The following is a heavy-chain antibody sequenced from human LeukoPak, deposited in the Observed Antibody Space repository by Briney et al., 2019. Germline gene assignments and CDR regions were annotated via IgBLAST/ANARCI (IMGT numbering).Heavy chain of an antibody. J-gene: IGHJ4*02. V-gene: IGHV4-59*08. CDR1: GGSISTYY. CDR3: ARHLYCSGGSCYFDY. Sequence: SETLSLTCTVSGGSISTYYWSWSRRPPGKGLEWIGYIYYSGSTNYNPSLKSRVTISVDTSKNQFSLKLSSVTAADTAVYYCARHLYCSGGSCYFDYWGQGTLVTVSS. D-gene: IGHD2-15*01. CDR2: IYYSGST.